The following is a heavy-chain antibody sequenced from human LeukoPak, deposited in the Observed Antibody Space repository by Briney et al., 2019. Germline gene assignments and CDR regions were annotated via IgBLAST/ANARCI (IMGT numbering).Heavy chain of an antibody. D-gene: IGHD6-19*01. CDR3: TRRYGGHSGWAGYHDS. CDR1: GFSFSAYI. CDR2: IRSDGSST. Sequence: GGSLRLSCVASGFSFSAYIMHWVRQAPGKGLEYVPAIRSDGSSTFYPNSVKGRFTISRDNSKSTLYLQMGSLRAEDTAVYYCTRRYGGHSGWAGYHDSWGQGTLVTVSS. V-gene: IGHV3-64*01. J-gene: IGHJ4*02.